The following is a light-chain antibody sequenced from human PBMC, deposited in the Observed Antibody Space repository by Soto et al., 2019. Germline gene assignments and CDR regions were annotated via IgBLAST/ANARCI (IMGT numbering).Light chain of an antibody. Sequence: QSALTQPASVSGSPGQSITISCTGTSSDVGDYNYVSWYQQHPGKAPKLMIYEVSNRPSGVSNRFSGSKSGNTASLTVSGLQAEDVADYYCSSYTSSSTPVVFGGGTKLTVL. J-gene: IGLJ2*01. CDR3: SSYTSSSTPVV. V-gene: IGLV2-14*01. CDR1: SSDVGDYNY. CDR2: EVS.